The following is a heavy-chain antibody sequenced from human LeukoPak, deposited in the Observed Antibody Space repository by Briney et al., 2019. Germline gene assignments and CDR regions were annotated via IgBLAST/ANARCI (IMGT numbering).Heavy chain of an antibody. CDR2: IYYSGST. J-gene: IGHJ4*02. V-gene: IGHV4-59*01. CDR1: GGSISSYY. Sequence: SETLSLTCTVSGGSISSYYWSWIRQPPGKGLEWIGYIYYSGSTNYNPSLKSRVTISVDTSKNQFSLKLSSVTAADTAVYYCARSALYYDFDYWGQGTLVTVSS. D-gene: IGHD3-3*01. CDR3: ARSALYYDFDY.